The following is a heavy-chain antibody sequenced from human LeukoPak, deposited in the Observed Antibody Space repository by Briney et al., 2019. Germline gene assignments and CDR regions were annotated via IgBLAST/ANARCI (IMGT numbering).Heavy chain of an antibody. J-gene: IGHJ6*03. CDR1: GFTFSSYA. CDR2: ISYDGSNK. Sequence: GGSLRLSCAASGFTFSSYAMHWVRQAPGKGLEWGAVISYDGSNKYYAGSVKGRFTISRDNSKKTLYLQMNSLRAEDTAVYYCAKDRGYEPAGGCMDVWGKGTTVTVSS. V-gene: IGHV3-30*04. D-gene: IGHD5-12*01. CDR3: AKDRGYEPAGGCMDV.